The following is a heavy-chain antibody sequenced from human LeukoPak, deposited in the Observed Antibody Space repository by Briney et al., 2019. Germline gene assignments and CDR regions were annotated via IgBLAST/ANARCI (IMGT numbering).Heavy chain of an antibody. J-gene: IGHJ4*02. CDR3: ARGGALYSGDY. Sequence: GRSLRLSCAASGFTFSRYWMSWVRQAPGKGLEWVANIKEDGSEKYYVDSVKGRFTISRDNTKNSLYLQMNSLRGEDTAVYYCARGGALYSGDYWGQGTLVTVSS. V-gene: IGHV3-7*05. CDR2: IKEDGSEK. CDR1: GFTFSRYW. D-gene: IGHD6-13*01.